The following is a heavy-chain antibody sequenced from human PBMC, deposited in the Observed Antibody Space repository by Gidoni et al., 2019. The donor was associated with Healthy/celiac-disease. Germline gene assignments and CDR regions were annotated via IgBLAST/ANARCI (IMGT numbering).Heavy chain of an antibody. CDR3: ARGHIAAAGTGWFDP. Sequence: EVQLVESGGGLIQPGGSLRLSCAASGFTVSSNYMSWVRQAPGKGLEWVSVIYSGGSTYYADSVKGRFTISRDNSKNTLYLQMNSLRAEDTAVYYCARGHIAAAGTGWFDPWGQGTLVTVSS. D-gene: IGHD6-13*01. CDR1: GFTVSSNY. V-gene: IGHV3-53*01. CDR2: IYSGGST. J-gene: IGHJ5*02.